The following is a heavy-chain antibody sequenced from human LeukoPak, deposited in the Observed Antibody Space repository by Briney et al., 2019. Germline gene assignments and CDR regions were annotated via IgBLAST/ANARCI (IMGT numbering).Heavy chain of an antibody. CDR2: ISSSGSTI. Sequence: GGSLRLSCAASGFTFSSYEMNWVRQAPGKGLEWVSYISSSGSTIYYADSVKGRFTISRDNAKNSLYLQMNSLRAEDTAVYYCAREASRVAGTDYWGQGTLVTVSS. CDR1: GFTFSSYE. V-gene: IGHV3-48*03. CDR3: AREASRVAGTDY. J-gene: IGHJ4*02. D-gene: IGHD6-19*01.